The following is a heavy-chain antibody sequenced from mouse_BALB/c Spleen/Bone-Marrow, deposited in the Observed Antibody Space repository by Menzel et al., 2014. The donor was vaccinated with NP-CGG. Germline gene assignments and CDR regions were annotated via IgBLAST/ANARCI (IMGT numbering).Heavy chain of an antibody. Sequence: EVQRVESGPSLVKPSQTLSLTCSVTGDSITSGYWNWIRKFPGNKLEYMGYISYNGSTYYNPSLKSRISITRDTSKNQYYLQLNSVTTEDTATYYCARYYYGSSYWYFDVWGAGTTVTVSS. J-gene: IGHJ1*01. CDR2: ISYNGST. D-gene: IGHD1-1*01. V-gene: IGHV3-8*02. CDR1: GDSITSGY. CDR3: ARYYYGSSYWYFDV.